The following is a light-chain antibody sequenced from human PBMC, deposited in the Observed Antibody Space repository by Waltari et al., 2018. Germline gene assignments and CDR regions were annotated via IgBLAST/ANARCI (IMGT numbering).Light chain of an antibody. J-gene: IGKJ4*01. Sequence: DIQMTQSPSSLSASVGDRVTIPCRASQSISSYLNWYQQKPGKAPQYLTHAAYSLQSGVPSRFSGSGSGTDFTLTISSLQPEDFATYYCQQSYSTPLTFGGGTKVEIK. CDR1: QSISSY. V-gene: IGKV1-39*01. CDR2: AAY. CDR3: QQSYSTPLT.